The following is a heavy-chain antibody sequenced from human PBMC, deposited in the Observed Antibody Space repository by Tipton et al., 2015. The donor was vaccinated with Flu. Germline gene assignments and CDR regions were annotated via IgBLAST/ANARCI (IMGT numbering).Heavy chain of an antibody. V-gene: IGHV4-39*01. CDR1: SGSIRSTNYF. D-gene: IGHD3-10*02. CDR3: ARLSYYDVDLRNFYFDY. CDR2: IYPSGTT. J-gene: IGHJ4*02. Sequence: TLSLTCTVSSGSIRSTNYFCAWIRQPPGKRLELIGSIYPSGTTYYNPSLKGRVTISVDTSKSQFSLKLRSVTAADTAVYYCARLSYYDVDLRNFYFDYWGLGALVTVSS.